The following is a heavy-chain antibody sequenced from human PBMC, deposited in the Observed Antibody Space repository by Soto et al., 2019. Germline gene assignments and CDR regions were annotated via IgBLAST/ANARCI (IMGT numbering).Heavy chain of an antibody. CDR1: GGSISNRSYY. Sequence: PSETLSLTSTVSGGSISNRSYYRGLKSKPPGKGLEWIGTIYFSGSTYYSPSLKSRVTMSVDTSKNQFSLKLSSVTAADTAVYYCARHWGRGAAGTCYNWGQGTLVTVSS. J-gene: IGHJ4*02. CDR2: IYFSGST. CDR3: ARHWGRGAAGTCYN. V-gene: IGHV4-39*01. D-gene: IGHD6-13*01.